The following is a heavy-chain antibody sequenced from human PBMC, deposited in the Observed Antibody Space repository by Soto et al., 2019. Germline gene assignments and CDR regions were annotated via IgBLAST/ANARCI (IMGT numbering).Heavy chain of an antibody. Sequence: QVQLVQSGAEVKKPGSSVKVSCKAFGGPFSSHTFSWVRQPPGQGLEWMGRIIPALGTTTYAQKFQGRVTITADESVTTVDMELNSLSTEDTAVYYCARPDFGDYWYFDLWGRGTLVTVSS. CDR3: ARPDFGDYWYFDL. CDR2: IIPALGTT. D-gene: IGHD4-17*01. CDR1: GGPFSSHT. V-gene: IGHV1-69*08. J-gene: IGHJ2*01.